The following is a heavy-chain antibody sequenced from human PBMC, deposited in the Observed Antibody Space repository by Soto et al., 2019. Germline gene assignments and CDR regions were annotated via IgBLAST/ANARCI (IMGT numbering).Heavy chain of an antibody. J-gene: IGHJ4*02. CDR3: ARPPGYISDWYYFDL. D-gene: IGHD3-9*01. CDR1: GYSFIDYY. V-gene: IGHV1-2*02. Sequence: ASVKVACKASGYSFIDYYMHWVRQAPGQGFEWMGRISPKSGGTNYAQKFEGRVTMTWDTSLNTAYMELSSLISEDTAVYYCARPPGYISDWYYFDLWGQGTMVTVSS. CDR2: ISPKSGGT.